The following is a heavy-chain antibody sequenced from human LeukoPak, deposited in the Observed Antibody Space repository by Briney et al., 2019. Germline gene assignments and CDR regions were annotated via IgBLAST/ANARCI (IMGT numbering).Heavy chain of an antibody. Sequence: PSETLSLTCTVSGGSISSYYWSRIRQPAGKGLEWIGRIYTSGSTNYNPSLKSRVTMSVDTSKNQFSLKLSSVTAADTAVYYCARDDSGYSYGTFDYWGQGTLVTVSS. CDR3: ARDDSGYSYGTFDY. CDR1: GGSISSYY. CDR2: IYTSGST. J-gene: IGHJ4*02. V-gene: IGHV4-4*07. D-gene: IGHD5-18*01.